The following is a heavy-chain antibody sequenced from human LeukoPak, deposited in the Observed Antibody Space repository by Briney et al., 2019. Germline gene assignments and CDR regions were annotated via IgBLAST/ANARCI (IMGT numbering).Heavy chain of an antibody. CDR3: ARAMKQFRDDAFDI. Sequence: SETLSLTCTVSGGSISSYDWSWIRQPPGKGLEWIGYIYYSGSTNYNPSLKSRVTISVDTSKNQFSLKLSSVTAADTAVYYCARAMKQFRDDAFDIWGQGTMVTVSS. CDR2: IYYSGST. D-gene: IGHD3-10*01. V-gene: IGHV4-59*01. J-gene: IGHJ3*02. CDR1: GGSISSYD.